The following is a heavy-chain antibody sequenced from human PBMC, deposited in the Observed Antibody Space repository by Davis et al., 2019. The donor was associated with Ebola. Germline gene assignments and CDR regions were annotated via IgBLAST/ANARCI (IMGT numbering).Heavy chain of an antibody. Sequence: ASVKVSCKASGYTFTGYYMHWVRQAPGQGLEWMGWVTDNNGKTNYAQQIQGRVTMTTDTSASTAYMELSSLRSEDTAVYYCARDPGWVAAAGGDYWGQGTLVTVPS. D-gene: IGHD6-13*01. J-gene: IGHJ4*02. CDR1: GYTFTGYY. CDR3: ARDPGWVAAAGGDY. V-gene: IGHV1-18*04. CDR2: VTDNNGKT.